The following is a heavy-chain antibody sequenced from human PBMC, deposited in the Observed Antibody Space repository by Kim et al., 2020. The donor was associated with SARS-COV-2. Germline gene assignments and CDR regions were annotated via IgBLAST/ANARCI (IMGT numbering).Heavy chain of an antibody. Sequence: GGSLRLSCAASGFTFDDYTMHWVRQAPGKGLEWVSLISWDGGSTYYADSVKGRFTISRDNSKNSLYLQMNSLRTEDTALYYCAKDMDGHDSSMDVWGQGTTVTVSS. J-gene: IGHJ6*02. V-gene: IGHV3-43*01. CDR3: AKDMDGHDSSMDV. CDR2: ISWDGGST. D-gene: IGHD1-1*01. CDR1: GFTFDDYT.